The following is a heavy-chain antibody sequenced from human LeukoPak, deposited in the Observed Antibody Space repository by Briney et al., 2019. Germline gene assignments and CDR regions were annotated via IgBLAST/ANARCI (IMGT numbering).Heavy chain of an antibody. CDR3: ARDRVFIAAAGMGPTYYFDY. V-gene: IGHV4-38-2*02. D-gene: IGHD6-13*01. J-gene: IGHJ4*02. Sequence: SETLSFTCTVSGYSINSDYSWGWIRQPPGKGLEWIGSIYHSGSTYYSPSLKSRVTISVDTSKNQFSLKLRSVTAADTAVYYCARDRVFIAAAGMGPTYYFDYWGQGTLVTVSS. CDR2: IYHSGST. CDR1: GYSINSDYS.